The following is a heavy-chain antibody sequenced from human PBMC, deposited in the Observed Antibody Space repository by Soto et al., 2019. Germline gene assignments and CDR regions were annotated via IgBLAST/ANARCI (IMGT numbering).Heavy chain of an antibody. J-gene: IGHJ4*02. Sequence: EVQLLESGGGLVRPGESLRLSCAASGFNFNKYAMSWVRQAPGEGLEWVSGISCCGGTASYADSVKGRFTIARDDAKNTLYLDMTSLRVEDTAEYYCAKAEGQQWLLPHLENWGRGTLVTVS. D-gene: IGHD6-19*01. V-gene: IGHV3-23*01. CDR3: AKAEGQQWLLPHLEN. CDR2: ISCCGGTA. CDR1: GFNFNKYA.